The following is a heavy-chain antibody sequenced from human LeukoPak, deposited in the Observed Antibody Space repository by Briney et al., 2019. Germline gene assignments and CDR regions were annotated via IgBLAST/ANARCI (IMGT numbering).Heavy chain of an antibody. CDR3: ARLNYYLSDV. D-gene: IGHD3-10*01. CDR2: IYYSGST. V-gene: IGHV4-59*01. CDR1: GCSISSYY. J-gene: IGHJ6*04. Sequence: SETLSLTCTVSGCSISSYYWSWIRQPPGKGLEWIGYIYYSGSTNYNPSLKSRVTISVDTSKNQFSLKLSSVTAADTAVYYCARLNYYLSDVWGKGTTVTVSS.